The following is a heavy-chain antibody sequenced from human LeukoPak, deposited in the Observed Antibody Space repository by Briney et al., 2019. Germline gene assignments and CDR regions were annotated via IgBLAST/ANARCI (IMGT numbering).Heavy chain of an antibody. Sequence: GGSLRLSCAASGFTFSSYEMNWVRQAPGKGREWVSSISSSGSTIYYADSGKGRFTISRDNAKNSPYLQINSLRAEDTAVYYCARDFVDYDILTGYYNEFDYWGKGTLVTVSS. CDR2: ISSSGSTI. V-gene: IGHV3-48*03. D-gene: IGHD3-9*01. CDR3: ARDFVDYDILTGYYNEFDY. CDR1: GFTFSSYE. J-gene: IGHJ4*02.